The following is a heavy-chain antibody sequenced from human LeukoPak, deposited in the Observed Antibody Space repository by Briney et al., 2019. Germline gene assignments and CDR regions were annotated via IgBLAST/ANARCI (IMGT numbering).Heavy chain of an antibody. CDR3: ARAGYSYGRSLYYYGMDV. CDR1: GGSFSGYY. J-gene: IGHJ6*02. V-gene: IGHV4-34*01. CDR2: INHSGST. Sequence: SETLSLTCAVYGGSFSGYYWSWIRQPPGKGLEWIGEINHSGSTNYNPSLKSRVTISVDTSKNQFSLKLRSVTAADTAVYYCARAGYSYGRSLYYYGMDVWGQGTTVTVPS. D-gene: IGHD5-18*01.